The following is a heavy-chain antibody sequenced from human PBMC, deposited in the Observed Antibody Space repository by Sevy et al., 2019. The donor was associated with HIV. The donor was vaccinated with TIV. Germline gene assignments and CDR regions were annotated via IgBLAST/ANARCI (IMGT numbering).Heavy chain of an antibody. J-gene: IGHJ4*02. CDR2: IYYNGHI. Sequence: SETLSLTCSVSGGSITSLYWNWIRQPPGKGLEWIANIYYNGHINYNPTLKSRVTLSLDTSKNQFSLRLSSVTAADTAMYYCSGENAWGRGYSWGQGTLVTVSS. V-gene: IGHV4-59*08. CDR3: SGENAWGRGYS. D-gene: IGHD1-26*01. CDR1: GGSITSLY.